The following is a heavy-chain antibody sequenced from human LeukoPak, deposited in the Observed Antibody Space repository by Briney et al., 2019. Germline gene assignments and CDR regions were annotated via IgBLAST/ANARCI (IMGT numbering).Heavy chain of an antibody. Sequence: GGSLRLSCAASGFTFSSYAMSWVRQAPGKGLEWVSAIGGSGSRRYHADSVKGRFTISRDNSRNTLYLQMKSLRAEDTAVYYCARAYADSGDYEAYWGQGTLVTVSS. D-gene: IGHD4-17*01. CDR2: IGGSGSRR. CDR1: GFTFSSYA. CDR3: ARAYADSGDYEAY. J-gene: IGHJ4*02. V-gene: IGHV3-23*01.